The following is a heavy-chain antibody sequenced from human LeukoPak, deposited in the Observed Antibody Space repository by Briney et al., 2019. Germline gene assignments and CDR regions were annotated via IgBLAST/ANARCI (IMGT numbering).Heavy chain of an antibody. CDR3: ARESAYYYDSSGYYYPDY. J-gene: IGHJ4*02. CDR2: INPHSGGT. D-gene: IGHD3-22*01. CDR1: GYIFTDYY. V-gene: IGHV1-2*02. Sequence: GASVKVSCKASGYIFTDYYMHWVRQAPGQGLEWMGWINPHSGGTNYAQKLQGRVTMTTDTSTSTAYMELRSLRSDDTAVYYCARESAYYYDSSGYYYPDYWGQGTLVTVSS.